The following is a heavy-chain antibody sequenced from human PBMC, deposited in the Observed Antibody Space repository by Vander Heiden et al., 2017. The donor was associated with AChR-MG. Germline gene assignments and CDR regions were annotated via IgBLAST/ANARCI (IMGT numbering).Heavy chain of an antibody. J-gene: IGHJ6*02. CDR3: ARPDIVVVPAAEPYYYYYGMDV. Sequence: QVQLVQSGAEVKKPGSSVKVSCKASGGTFSSYAISWVRQAPGQGLEWMGGIIPIFGTANYAQKFQGRVTITADESTSTAYMELSSLRSEDTAVYYCARPDIVVVPAAEPYYYYYGMDVWGQGTTVTVSS. CDR2: IIPIFGTA. D-gene: IGHD2-2*01. CDR1: GGTFSSYA. V-gene: IGHV1-69*01.